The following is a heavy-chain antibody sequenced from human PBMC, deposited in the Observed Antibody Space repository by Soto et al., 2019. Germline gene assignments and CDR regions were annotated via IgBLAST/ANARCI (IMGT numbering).Heavy chain of an antibody. CDR1: GGSISSYY. CDR2: IYYSGST. Sequence: SETLSLTCTVSGGSISSYYWSWIRQPPGKGLEWIGYIYYSGSTNYNPSLKSRVTISVDTSKNQFSLKLSSVTAADTAVYYCARARCISTSCYLSRFDPWGQGTLVTVS. V-gene: IGHV4-59*08. CDR3: ARARCISTSCYLSRFDP. D-gene: IGHD2-2*01. J-gene: IGHJ5*02.